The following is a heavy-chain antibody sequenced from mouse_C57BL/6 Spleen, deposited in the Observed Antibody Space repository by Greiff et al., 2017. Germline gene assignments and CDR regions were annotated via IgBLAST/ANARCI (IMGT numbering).Heavy chain of an antibody. J-gene: IGHJ3*01. CDR3: TRYGNYPAWFAY. D-gene: IGHD2-1*01. CDR1: GFNIKDYY. Sequence: EVQLQQSGVELVRPGASVKLSCTASGFNIKDYYMHWVKQRPEQGLEWIGRIDPEDGDTEYAPKFQGKATMTADPSSNTAYLQLSSLTAEDTAVYYCTRYGNYPAWFAYWGQGTLVTVSA. CDR2: IDPEDGDT. V-gene: IGHV14-1*01.